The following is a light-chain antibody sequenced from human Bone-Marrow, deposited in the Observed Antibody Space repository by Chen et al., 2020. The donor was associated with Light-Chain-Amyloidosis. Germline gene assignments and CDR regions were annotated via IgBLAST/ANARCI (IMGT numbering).Light chain of an antibody. CDR3: CSFVAGTTFTAV. CDR1: SNDVGNYNL. V-gene: IGLV2-23*02. J-gene: IGLJ7*01. Sequence: QSALTQPASVSGSPGQSITISCTGTSNDVGNYNLVSWYQQHPGKAPKPIIYGVTKWPSGVSDLFSGSTSGNTAALTISGLQAEGEASYFCCSFVAGTTFTAVFGGGTQLTVL. CDR2: GVT.